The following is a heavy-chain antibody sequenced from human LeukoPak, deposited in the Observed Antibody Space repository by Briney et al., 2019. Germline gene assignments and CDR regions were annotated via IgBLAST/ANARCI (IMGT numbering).Heavy chain of an antibody. D-gene: IGHD2-2*01. V-gene: IGHV1-46*01. Sequence: ASVKVSCKASGYTFTSYYMHWVRQAPGQGLEWMGIINPSGGSTSYAQKFQGRVTMTRDTSTSTAYMELSSLRSEDTAVYYCAREVIGYCSSTSCPFDPWGQGTLVTVSS. CDR2: INPSGGST. CDR3: AREVIGYCSSTSCPFDP. J-gene: IGHJ5*02. CDR1: GYTFTSYY.